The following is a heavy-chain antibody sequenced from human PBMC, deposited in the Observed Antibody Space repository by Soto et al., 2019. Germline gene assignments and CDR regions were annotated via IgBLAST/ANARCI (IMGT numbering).Heavy chain of an antibody. J-gene: IGHJ4*02. Sequence: PSETLSLTCAVSGGSISSGGYSWSWIRQPPGKGLEWIGYIYHSGSTYYNTSLKNRVIISVDRSKNQFSLKLSSVTAADTAVYYCARDGHTIEDDYWGQGTLVTVSS. CDR1: GGSISSGGYS. CDR2: IYHSGST. V-gene: IGHV4-30-2*01. CDR3: ARDGHTIEDDY.